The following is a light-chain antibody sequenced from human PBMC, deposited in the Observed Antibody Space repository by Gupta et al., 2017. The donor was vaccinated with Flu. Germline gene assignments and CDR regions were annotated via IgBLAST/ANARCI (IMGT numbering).Light chain of an antibody. V-gene: IGKV1-33*01. Sequence: DIQMTQSPSSLSASVGDRVTITCQASQDISNYLNWYQQKPGKAPKLLIYDASNLETGVPSRFSGSGDGTDFTFTSSSLQPEDSAKYYCQQYDNLPSFGGGTKVEIK. J-gene: IGKJ4*01. CDR1: QDISNY. CDR2: DAS. CDR3: QQYDNLPS.